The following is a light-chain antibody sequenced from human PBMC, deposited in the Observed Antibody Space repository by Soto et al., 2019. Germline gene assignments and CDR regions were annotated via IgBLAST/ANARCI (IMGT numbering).Light chain of an antibody. CDR2: GAS. CDR1: QSVADN. Sequence: EVGMTQSPATLSVSPGERVTLSFRSSQSVADNLAWFQQKPGQGPRLLIYGASTRATGIPARFSGSGSGTDFTLTISSLEPEDFAVYYCQQRSNWPSITFGQGTRLEIK. J-gene: IGKJ5*01. CDR3: QQRSNWPSIT. V-gene: IGKV3-11*01.